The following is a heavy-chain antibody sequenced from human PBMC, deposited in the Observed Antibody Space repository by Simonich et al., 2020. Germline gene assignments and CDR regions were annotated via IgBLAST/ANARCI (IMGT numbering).Heavy chain of an antibody. J-gene: IGHJ4*02. D-gene: IGHD1-1*01. CDR3: ARHLQLGPFDY. V-gene: IGHV4-34*01. Sequence: QVQLQQWGAGLFKPSETLSLTCAVYGGSFSGYYWSWIRQPPGKGLEGIGENNHKGSTNYTPSLKSRVTISVDTSKNQFSLKLSSVTAADTAVYYCARHLQLGPFDYWGQGTLVTVSS. CDR1: GGSFSGYY. CDR2: NNHKGST.